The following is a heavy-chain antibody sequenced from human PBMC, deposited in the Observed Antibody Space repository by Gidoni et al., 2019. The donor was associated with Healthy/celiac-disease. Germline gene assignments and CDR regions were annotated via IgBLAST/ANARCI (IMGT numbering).Heavy chain of an antibody. CDR1: GYTFTSYG. D-gene: IGHD3-22*01. CDR2: ISAYNGNT. CDR3: ARSKYYYDSSGYYPNWFDP. Sequence: QVQLVQSGAEVKKPGASVKVSCKASGYTFTSYGISWVRQAPGQGLEWMGWISAYNGNTNYAQKLQGRVTMTTDTSTSTAYMELRSLRSDDTAVYYCARSKYYYDSSGYYPNWFDPWGQGTLVTVSS. V-gene: IGHV1-18*01. J-gene: IGHJ5*02.